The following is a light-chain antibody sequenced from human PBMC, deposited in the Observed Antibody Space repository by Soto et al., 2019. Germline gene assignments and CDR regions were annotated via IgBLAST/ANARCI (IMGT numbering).Light chain of an antibody. CDR1: TSNIGNNA. CDR2: NTN. J-gene: IGLJ3*02. CDR3: AAWDDSLNGRV. Sequence: QSVLTQPPSASGAPGQRVTISCSGSTSNIGNNAVNWYQQLPGTAPQVLIYNTNQRPSGLPGRFSGSKSGTSAYLAISGLQSEDEADYYCAAWDDSLNGRVFGAGTKLTVL. V-gene: IGLV1-44*01.